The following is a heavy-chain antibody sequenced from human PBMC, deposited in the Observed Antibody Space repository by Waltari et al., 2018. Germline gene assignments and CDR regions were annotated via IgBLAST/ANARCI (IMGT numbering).Heavy chain of an antibody. CDR2: INHSGST. Sequence: QVQLQQWGAGLLKPSETLSLTCAVYGGSFSGYYWSWIRQPPGKGREWIGEINHSGSTNYNPARKSRVTISVDTSKNQFSLKLSSVTAADTAVYYCARGRRWIQLWEDHWWFDPWGQGTLVTVSS. CDR1: GGSFSGYY. D-gene: IGHD5-18*01. V-gene: IGHV4-34*01. J-gene: IGHJ5*02. CDR3: ARGRRWIQLWEDHWWFDP.